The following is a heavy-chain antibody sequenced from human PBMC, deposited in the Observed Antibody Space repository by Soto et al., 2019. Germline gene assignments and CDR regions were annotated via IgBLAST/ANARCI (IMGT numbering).Heavy chain of an antibody. J-gene: IGHJ5*02. CDR1: GDSIISSDFY. Sequence: TLSLTCTVSGDSIISSDFYWGWVRQPPGKGLEWIGSIFYLGSSYYNPSLKSRVTMSVDTSKNQFSLRLRSVTAADTALYFCARHSLALRKNNWFDPWGQGIMVTVSS. V-gene: IGHV4-39*01. D-gene: IGHD3-3*02. CDR2: IFYLGSS. CDR3: ARHSLALRKNNWFDP.